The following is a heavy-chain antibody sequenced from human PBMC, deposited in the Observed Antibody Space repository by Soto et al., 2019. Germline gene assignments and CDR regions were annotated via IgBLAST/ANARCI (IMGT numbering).Heavy chain of an antibody. CDR1: GGSISSSSYY. Sequence: QLQLQESGPGLVKPSETLSLTCTVSGGSISSSSYYWGWIRQPPGKGLEWIGSIYYSGSTYYNPSLKSRVTISVDTSKNQFSLKLSSVTAADTTVYYCARHGWSESYAPLDLWGRGTLVTVSS. V-gene: IGHV4-39*01. J-gene: IGHJ2*01. D-gene: IGHD2-2*01. CDR3: ARHGWSESYAPLDL. CDR2: IYYSGST.